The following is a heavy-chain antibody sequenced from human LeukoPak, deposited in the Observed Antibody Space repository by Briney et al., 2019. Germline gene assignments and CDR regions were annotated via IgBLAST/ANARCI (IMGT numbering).Heavy chain of an antibody. D-gene: IGHD2-15*01. CDR1: GFTFSSYA. Sequence: PGGSLRLSCAASGFTFSSYAMSWVRQAPGKWLEWVSAISGSGGSTYYADSVKGRFTISRDNSKNTLYLQTNSLRAEDTAVYYCAKDPALRVAVVVVAAKREGYWGQGTLVTVSS. V-gene: IGHV3-23*01. J-gene: IGHJ4*02. CDR2: ISGSGGST. CDR3: AKDPALRVAVVVVAAKREGY.